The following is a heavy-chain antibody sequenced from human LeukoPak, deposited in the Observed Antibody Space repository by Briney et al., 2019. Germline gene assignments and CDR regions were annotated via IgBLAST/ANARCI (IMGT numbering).Heavy chain of an antibody. V-gene: IGHV3-11*04. Sequence: GGSLRLSCAASGFTFSDYYMSWIRQAPGKGLEWVSYISSSGSTIYYADSVKGRFTISRDNAKNSLYLQMSSLRAEDTAVYYCARDGPPLLKQQLVPDYWGQGTLVTVSS. CDR3: ARDGPPLLKQQLVPDY. CDR1: GFTFSDYY. D-gene: IGHD6-13*01. CDR2: ISSSGSTI. J-gene: IGHJ4*02.